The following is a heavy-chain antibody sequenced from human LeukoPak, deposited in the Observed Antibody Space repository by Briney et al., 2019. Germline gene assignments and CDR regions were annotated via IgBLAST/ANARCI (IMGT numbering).Heavy chain of an antibody. Sequence: PGGSLRLSCAASGLSFGSYWMNWVRQAPGKGLEWVAIINQDGSEKNYVDSVKGRFTMSRDNAKNSVYLQMNSLRAEDSSVYYCARSDQGPDYWGQGTLVTVSS. V-gene: IGHV3-7*01. CDR1: GLSFGSYW. CDR2: INQDGSEK. J-gene: IGHJ4*02. CDR3: ARSDQGPDY.